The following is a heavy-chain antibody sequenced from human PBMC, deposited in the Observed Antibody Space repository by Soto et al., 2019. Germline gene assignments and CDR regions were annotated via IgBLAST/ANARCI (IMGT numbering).Heavy chain of an antibody. Sequence: QVQLVQSGGEVKKPGASVKVSCKASGYTFTIYGINWVRQAPGQGLEWMGWISPDNGNTNYAQKLQGRVTMTTDTTTSTSYMKLRSLRSDDTAVDYSARALGYSGDAGMDFWGQGTTVTVSS. J-gene: IGHJ6*02. CDR1: GYTFTIYG. CDR2: ISPDNGNT. V-gene: IGHV1-18*01. D-gene: IGHD5-12*01. CDR3: ARALGYSGDAGMDF.